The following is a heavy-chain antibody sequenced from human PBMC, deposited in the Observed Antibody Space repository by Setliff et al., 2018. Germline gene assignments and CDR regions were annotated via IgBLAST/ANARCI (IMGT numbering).Heavy chain of an antibody. CDR3: ARPLEESFGGVRDSDAFDI. CDR2: IYYNGTT. CDR1: GGSIRSTNYY. D-gene: IGHD3-16*01. Sequence: ASETLSLTCTVSGGSIRSTNYYWGWIRQPPGKGLEWIGSIYYNGTTHFNPSLKSRVAISVDPSKNQLFLKLSSVTATDTAVYYCARPLEESFGGVRDSDAFDIWGQGTMVTVSS. J-gene: IGHJ3*02. V-gene: IGHV4-39*01.